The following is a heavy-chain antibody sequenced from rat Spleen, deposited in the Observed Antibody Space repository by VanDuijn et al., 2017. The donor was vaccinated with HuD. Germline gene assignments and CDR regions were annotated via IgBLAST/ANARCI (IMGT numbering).Heavy chain of an antibody. Sequence: EVQLVESGGGLVQPGRSLKLSCAVSGFTFSNSGMHWIRQAPTKGLEWVASISYDGSSTYYRDSVKGRFTISRDNAKSTLYLQMDSLRSEDTATYYCTTDDYNSYWGQGVRVTVSS. CDR2: ISYDGSST. V-gene: IGHV5-19*01. CDR1: GFTFSNSG. CDR3: TTDDYNSY. J-gene: IGHJ2*01. D-gene: IGHD1-10*01.